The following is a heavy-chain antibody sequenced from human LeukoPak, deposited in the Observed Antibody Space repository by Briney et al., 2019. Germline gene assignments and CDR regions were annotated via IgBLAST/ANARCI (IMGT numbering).Heavy chain of an antibody. J-gene: IGHJ4*02. CDR2: ITSTGSTK. Sequence: PGGSLRLSCAASGFNFNNAWMTWVRHSPGKGLEWVSYITSTGSTKYYADSVKGRFTISRDNAKNSLYLQMNSLRAEDTAIYYCARGRGPGPYFDSWGQGSLVTVSS. D-gene: IGHD3-10*01. V-gene: IGHV3-48*04. CDR1: GFNFNNAW. CDR3: ARGRGPGPYFDS.